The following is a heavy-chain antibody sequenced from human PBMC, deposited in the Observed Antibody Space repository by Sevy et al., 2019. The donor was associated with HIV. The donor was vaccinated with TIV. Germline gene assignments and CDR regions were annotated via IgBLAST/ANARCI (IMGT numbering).Heavy chain of an antibody. V-gene: IGHV3-23*01. CDR2: ISGGGGST. Sequence: GGSLRLSCAASGFLFNNFAMGWVRQAPGKGLEWVSVISGGGGSTYYADSVKSRFTISRENSKNTVFLQMNSLRAEDTAAYYCAKHRGSRPSYAMDVWGQGTTVTVSS. CDR3: AKHRGSRPSYAMDV. CDR1: GFLFNNFA. D-gene: IGHD3-16*01. J-gene: IGHJ6*02.